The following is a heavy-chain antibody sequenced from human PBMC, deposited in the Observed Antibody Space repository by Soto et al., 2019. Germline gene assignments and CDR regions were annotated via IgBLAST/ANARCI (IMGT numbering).Heavy chain of an antibody. CDR1: GFTFSSYG. CDR2: IWYDGSNK. Sequence: QVQLVESGGGVVQPGRSLRLSCAASGFTFSSYGMHWVLQAPGKGLEWVAVIWYDGSNKYYADSVKGRFTISRDNSKNTLYLQMNSLRAEDTAVYYCARAPPQWLVPGDYWGQGTLVTVSS. V-gene: IGHV3-33*01. J-gene: IGHJ4*02. CDR3: ARAPPQWLVPGDY. D-gene: IGHD6-19*01.